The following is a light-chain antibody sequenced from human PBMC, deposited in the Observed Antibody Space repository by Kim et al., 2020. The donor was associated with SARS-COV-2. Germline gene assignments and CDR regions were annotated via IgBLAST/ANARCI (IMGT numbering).Light chain of an antibody. CDR2: DVS. J-gene: IGKJ1*01. CDR1: QSVSSQ. CDR3: QQRYSWPVT. Sequence: LSPVERATLSCRASQSVSSQLAWYQQTPGQAPRLLMYDVSNRATGIPDRFSGSGSGTDFTLTISSLEPEDFALYYCQQRYSWPVTFGQGTKVDIK. V-gene: IGKV3-11*01.